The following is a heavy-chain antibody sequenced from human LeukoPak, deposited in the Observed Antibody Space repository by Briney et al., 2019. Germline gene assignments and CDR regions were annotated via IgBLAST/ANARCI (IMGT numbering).Heavy chain of an antibody. D-gene: IGHD3-3*01. Sequence: ASVKVSCKASGYTFTSYYMHWVRQAPEQGLEWMGIINPSGGSTSYAQKFQGRVTMTRDTSTSTVYMELSSLRSEDTAVYYCARGHHDFWSGQRWFDPWGQGTLVTVSS. CDR3: ARGHHDFWSGQRWFDP. CDR1: GYTFTSYY. V-gene: IGHV1-46*01. J-gene: IGHJ5*02. CDR2: INPSGGST.